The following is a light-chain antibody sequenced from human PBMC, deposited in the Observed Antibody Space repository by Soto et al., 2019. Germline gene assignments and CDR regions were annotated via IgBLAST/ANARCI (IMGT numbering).Light chain of an antibody. V-gene: IGKV1-5*03. CDR2: KAS. J-gene: IGKJ3*01. CDR3: QQSFT. CDR1: QSISSW. Sequence: DIQMTQSPSTLSASVGDRVTITCRASQSISSWLAWYQQKPGKAPKLLIYKASTLESGVPSRFSGSGSGTAFTLTISSLQPDDFETYYCQQSFTFGPGTKVDIK.